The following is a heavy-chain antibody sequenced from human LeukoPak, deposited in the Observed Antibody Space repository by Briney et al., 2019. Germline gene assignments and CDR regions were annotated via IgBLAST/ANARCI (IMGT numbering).Heavy chain of an antibody. V-gene: IGHV4-59*08. CDR1: GGSISGFY. J-gene: IGHJ2*01. CDR2: IYYSGST. CDR3: ARHWMAVAPYWYFDL. Sequence: SSETLSLTCTVSGGSISGFYWSWIRQPPGKGLEWIGYIYYSGSTNYNPSLKSRVTIAIDTSKNQFSLKLSSVTAADTAVYYCARHWMAVAPYWYFDLWGRGTLVTVSS. D-gene: IGHD6-19*01.